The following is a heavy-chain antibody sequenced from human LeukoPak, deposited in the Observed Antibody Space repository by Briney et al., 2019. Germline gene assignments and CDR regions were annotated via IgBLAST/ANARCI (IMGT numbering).Heavy chain of an antibody. V-gene: IGHV3-30*03. Sequence: GGSLRLSCAASGFTFNNYGMHWVRQAPGKGLEWVAVISYDGSNKYYADSVKGRFTISRDNSKNTLYLQMNSLRAEDTAVYYCARPSSGWQNYYYYGMDVWGQGTTVTVSS. D-gene: IGHD6-19*01. CDR1: GFTFNNYG. CDR3: ARPSSGWQNYYYYGMDV. CDR2: ISYDGSNK. J-gene: IGHJ6*02.